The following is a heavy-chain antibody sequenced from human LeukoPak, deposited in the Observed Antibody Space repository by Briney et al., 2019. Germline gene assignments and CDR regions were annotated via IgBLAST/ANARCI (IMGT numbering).Heavy chain of an antibody. CDR3: VGAIYYDSSGYRY. Sequence: SETLSLTCTVSGGSISSGGYYWSWIRQHPGKGLEWIGYIYYSGSTYYNPSLKSRVTISVDTSKNQFSPKLSSVTAADTAVYYCVGAIYYDSSGYRYWGQGTLVTVSS. D-gene: IGHD3-22*01. V-gene: IGHV4-31*03. CDR2: IYYSGST. J-gene: IGHJ4*02. CDR1: GGSISSGGYY.